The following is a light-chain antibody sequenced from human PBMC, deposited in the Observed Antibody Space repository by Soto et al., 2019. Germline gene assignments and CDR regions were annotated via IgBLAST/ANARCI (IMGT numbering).Light chain of an antibody. J-gene: IGKJ1*01. CDR1: QSITNK. CDR2: GAS. CDR3: QQYDTWLSWT. Sequence: EILLTQYPATLSGSPGDRATLSWRAGQSITNKLAWYQQRPGQPPRLLIYGASTRATGIPARFSGSGSATEFTLTISSLQSEDFAVYYCQQYDTWLSWTFGQGTKVDIK. V-gene: IGKV3-15*01.